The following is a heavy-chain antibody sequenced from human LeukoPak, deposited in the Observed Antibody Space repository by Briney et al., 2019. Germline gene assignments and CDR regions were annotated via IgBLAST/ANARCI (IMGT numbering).Heavy chain of an antibody. J-gene: IGHJ4*02. CDR2: ISAYNGNT. CDR1: GYTFTSYG. D-gene: IGHD4-17*01. CDR3: ARDRERGDYGNLDY. V-gene: IGHV1-18*01. Sequence: GASVKVSCKASGYTFTSYGISWVRQAPGQGLEWMGWISAYNGNTNYVQKLQGRLTMTTDTSTSTAYMELRSLRSDDTAVYYCARDRERGDYGNLDYWGQGTLVTVSS.